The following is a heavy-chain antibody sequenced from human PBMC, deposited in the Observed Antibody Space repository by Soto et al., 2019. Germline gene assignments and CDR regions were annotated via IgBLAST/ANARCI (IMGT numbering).Heavy chain of an antibody. J-gene: IGHJ4*02. CDR1: GGSISSGDYY. D-gene: IGHD3-3*01. V-gene: IGHV4-30-4*01. Sequence: PSETLSLTCTVSGGSISSGDYYWSWIRQPPGKGLEWIGYIYYSGSTYYNPSLKSRVTISVDTSKNQFSLKLSSVTAADTAVYYCARGTTDTYYDFWSGYYIFDYWGQGTLVTVSS. CDR3: ARGTTDTYYDFWSGYYIFDY. CDR2: IYYSGST.